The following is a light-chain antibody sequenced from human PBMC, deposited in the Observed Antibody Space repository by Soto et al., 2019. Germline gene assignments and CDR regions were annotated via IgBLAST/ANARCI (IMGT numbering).Light chain of an antibody. V-gene: IGKV1-13*02. CDR2: DAS. CDR3: QQFNSYPYT. J-gene: IGKJ2*01. CDR1: QGISSA. Sequence: AIQLTQSPSSLSASVGDRVTITCRASQGISSALAWYQQKPGKAPKLLIYDASSLESGVPSRFSGSGSGTDFTLTISSLQPEDFATYYCQQFNSYPYTLGPGTRLEIK.